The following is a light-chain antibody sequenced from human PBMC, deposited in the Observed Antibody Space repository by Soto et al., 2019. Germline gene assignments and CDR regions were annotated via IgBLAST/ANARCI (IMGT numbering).Light chain of an antibody. Sequence: EIVLTQSPATLSLSPGERATLSCRASQSVSSYLAWYQQKPGQAPRLLIYDASNRATGIPARFSGSWSGTDFTLTISSLEPEDFAVYYCQQRRNWPPYTFGQGTKLEIK. CDR2: DAS. J-gene: IGKJ2*01. CDR3: QQRRNWPPYT. V-gene: IGKV3-11*01. CDR1: QSVSSY.